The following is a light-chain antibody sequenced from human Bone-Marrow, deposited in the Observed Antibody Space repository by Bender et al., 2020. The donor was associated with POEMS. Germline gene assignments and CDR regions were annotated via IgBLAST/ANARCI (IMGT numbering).Light chain of an antibody. CDR2: DVT. J-gene: IGLJ1*01. Sequence: QSALTQPASVSGSLGQSITISCTGTSSDVGTYKFVSWYLQYPGKAPKLIIYDVTSRPSGVSNRFSGSKSGNTASLTISGLLADDEGDYYCSSYGGSNNFVFGAGTKVTV. V-gene: IGLV2-14*03. CDR3: SSYGGSNNFV. CDR1: SSDVGTYKF.